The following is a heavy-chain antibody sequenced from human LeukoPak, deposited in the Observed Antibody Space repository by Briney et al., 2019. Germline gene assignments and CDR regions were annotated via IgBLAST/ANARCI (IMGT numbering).Heavy chain of an antibody. CDR3: ARSGSMVRGVSAVVY. D-gene: IGHD3-10*01. V-gene: IGHV4-39*01. CDR1: GVSISSSNSY. J-gene: IGHJ4*02. Sequence: SETLSLTCTVSGVSISSSNSYWGWIRQPPGKGLEWIGSIYYSGNTYYNASLKSQVSISIDTSKNQFSLRLTSVTAADTAVYYCARSGSMVRGVSAVVYWGQGTLVTVSS. CDR2: IYYSGNT.